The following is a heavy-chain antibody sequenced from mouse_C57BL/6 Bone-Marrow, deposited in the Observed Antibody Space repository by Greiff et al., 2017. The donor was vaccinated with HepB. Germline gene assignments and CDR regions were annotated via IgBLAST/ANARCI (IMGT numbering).Heavy chain of an antibody. CDR3: ARPRYYGSNYAMDY. CDR1: GFTFSSYG. V-gene: IGHV5-6*01. Sequence: EVMLVESGGDLVKPGGSLKLSCAASGFTFSSYGMSWVRQTPDKRLEWVATISSGGSYTYYPDSVKGRFTISRDNAKNTLYLQMSRLKSEDTAMYYCARPRYYGSNYAMDYWGQGTSVTVSS. J-gene: IGHJ4*01. D-gene: IGHD1-1*01. CDR2: ISSGGSYT.